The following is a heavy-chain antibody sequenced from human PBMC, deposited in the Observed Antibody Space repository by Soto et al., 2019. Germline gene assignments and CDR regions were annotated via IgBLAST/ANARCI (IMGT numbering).Heavy chain of an antibody. Sequence: EVQLVASGGGLVKPGGSLRLSCAASGFTFSNAWMSWVRQAPGKGLEWVGRIKSKPDGGTTDYAAPVKGRFTISRDHSKNTLYLQMNSLKTEDTAVYYCTTAHATHSNYYRPGGYYYYYYMDVWGKGTTVTVSS. CDR3: TTAHATHSNYYRPGGYYYYYYMDV. CDR2: IKSKPDGGTT. V-gene: IGHV3-15*01. J-gene: IGHJ6*03. CDR1: GFTFSNAW. D-gene: IGHD4-4*01.